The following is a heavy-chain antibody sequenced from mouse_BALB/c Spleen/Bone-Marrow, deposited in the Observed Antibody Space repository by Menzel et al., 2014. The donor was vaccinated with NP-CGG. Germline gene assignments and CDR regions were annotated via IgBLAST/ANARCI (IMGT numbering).Heavy chain of an antibody. CDR3: ARVITPTGRPWFAY. Sequence: QVQLQQSGAELMKPGASVKISCKATGYTFSSYWIEWVKQRPGHGLEWIGEILPGSGSTNYNEKSKGKATFTADTSSNPAYMQLSSLTSEDSAVYYCARVITPTGRPWFAYWGQGTLVTVPA. CDR1: GYTFSSYW. D-gene: IGHD2-4*01. J-gene: IGHJ3*01. V-gene: IGHV1-9*01. CDR2: ILPGSGST.